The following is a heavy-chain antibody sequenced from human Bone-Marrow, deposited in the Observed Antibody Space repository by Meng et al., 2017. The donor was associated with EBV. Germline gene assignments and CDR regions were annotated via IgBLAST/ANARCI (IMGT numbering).Heavy chain of an antibody. CDR2: ISAYNVNT. Sequence: QVQVGAAGAEVQKPVASVTVSCKASGYTFTSYGISWVRQAPGQGLEWMGWISAYNVNTNYAQKLQGRVTMTTDTSTSTTYMELRSLRSDDTAVYYCAREVEYFQHWGQGTLVTVSS. CDR3: AREVEYFQH. D-gene: IGHD2-15*01. CDR1: GYTFTSYG. J-gene: IGHJ1*01. V-gene: IGHV1-18*01.